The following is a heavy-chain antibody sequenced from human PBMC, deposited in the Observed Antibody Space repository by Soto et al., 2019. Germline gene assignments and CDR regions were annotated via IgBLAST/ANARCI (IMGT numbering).Heavy chain of an antibody. CDR3: ARIKLVEWFFINVDVYDMDV. Sequence: GGSLRLSCVASGFSLSDYAVNWVRQAPGKGLEWVSFISSDSRTIYYADSVEGRFTVSRDNARNSVSLQMDSLRDEDAAVYYCARIKLVEWFFINVDVYDMDVWGQGTPGTVSS. J-gene: IGHJ6*02. D-gene: IGHD3-3*01. CDR2: ISSDSRTI. V-gene: IGHV3-48*02. CDR1: GFSLSDYA.